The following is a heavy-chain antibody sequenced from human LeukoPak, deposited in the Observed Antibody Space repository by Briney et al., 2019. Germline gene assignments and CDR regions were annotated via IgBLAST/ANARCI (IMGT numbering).Heavy chain of an antibody. CDR2: INPSGGST. CDR3: ARSDYCSSTSCYMRY. V-gene: IGHV1-46*01. D-gene: IGHD2-2*02. Sequence: ASVKVSCKASGYTFTTYYMHWVRQAPGQGLEWMGIINPSGGSTSYARKFQGRVTMTRDTSTSTVYMELSSLRFEDTAVYYCARSDYCSSTSCYMRYWGQGTLVTVSS. J-gene: IGHJ4*02. CDR1: GYTFTTYY.